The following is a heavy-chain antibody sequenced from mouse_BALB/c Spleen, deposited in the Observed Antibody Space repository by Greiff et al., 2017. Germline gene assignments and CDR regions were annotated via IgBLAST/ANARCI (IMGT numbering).Heavy chain of an antibody. V-gene: IGHV2-9*02. CDR2: IWAGGST. Sequence: VKVVESGPGLVAPSQSLSITCTVSGFSLTSYGVHWVRQPPGKGLEWLGVIWAGGSTNYNSALMSRLSISKDNSKSQVFLKMNSLQTDDTAMYYCARDGYPAWFAYWGQGTLVTVSA. CDR1: GFSLTSYG. CDR3: ARDGYPAWFAY. J-gene: IGHJ3*01. D-gene: IGHD2-2*01.